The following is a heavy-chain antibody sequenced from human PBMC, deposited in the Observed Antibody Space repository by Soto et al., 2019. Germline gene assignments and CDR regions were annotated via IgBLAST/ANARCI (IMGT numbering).Heavy chain of an antibody. CDR2: IIPIFGTT. J-gene: IGHJ3*02. V-gene: IGHV1-69*01. CDR3: AGSFKYGSGTFDAFDI. Sequence: QVQLVQSGTEVKKPGSSLKVSCKASGGTFSSYAISWVRQAPGQGLEWMGGIIPIFGTTNYAEKFRGRVSITADESTSTAYVALSRLRSEDTAVSYCAGSFKYGSGTFDAFDIWGQGTMVTVSS. CDR1: GGTFSSYA. D-gene: IGHD3-10*01.